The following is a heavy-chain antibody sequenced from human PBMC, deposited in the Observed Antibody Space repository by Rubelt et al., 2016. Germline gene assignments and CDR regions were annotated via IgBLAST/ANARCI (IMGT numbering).Heavy chain of an antibody. Sequence: EVQLVESGGGLVQPGGSLRLSCTVSGFTVSNNYMIWVRQAPGKGLECVSLIYSNGNTYYADSVKGRFTISRDNSKNTLYLQMNALRAEETAVYYCARNVPILENGYWGRGTLVTVSS. D-gene: IGHD3-3*01. CDR2: IYSNGNT. CDR1: GFTVSNNY. CDR3: ARNVPILENGY. J-gene: IGHJ4*02. V-gene: IGHV3-66*01.